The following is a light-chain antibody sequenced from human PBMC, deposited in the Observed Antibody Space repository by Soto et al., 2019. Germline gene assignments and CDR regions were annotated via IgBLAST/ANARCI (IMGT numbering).Light chain of an antibody. Sequence: EIVMTQSPATLSVSPGERATLSCRASQSVSSNLAWYQQKPGQAPRLLIYGASTRATGIPARFSGSGSGTEFTLTISSLQSVDFAVYYCQQYNNWPYTFGQGTKVEIK. CDR3: QQYNNWPYT. CDR2: GAS. J-gene: IGKJ2*01. V-gene: IGKV3-15*01. CDR1: QSVSSN.